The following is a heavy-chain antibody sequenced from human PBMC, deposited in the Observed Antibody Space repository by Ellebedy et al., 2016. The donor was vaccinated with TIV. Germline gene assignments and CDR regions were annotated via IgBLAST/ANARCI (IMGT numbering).Heavy chain of an antibody. V-gene: IGHV4-31*03. Sequence: SETLSLTXTVSGDSISSAFFFWTWVRQHPEKGLEWIGYISYTGTPYSDPSPNSRVSPSLDTSRNQFSLRLSYVTAADTAVYYCARLRCSGSCSRGGGFDVWGQGTTVTVSS. CDR1: GDSISSAFFF. J-gene: IGHJ6*02. CDR3: ARLRCSGSCSRGGGFDV. CDR2: ISYTGTP. D-gene: IGHD1-26*01.